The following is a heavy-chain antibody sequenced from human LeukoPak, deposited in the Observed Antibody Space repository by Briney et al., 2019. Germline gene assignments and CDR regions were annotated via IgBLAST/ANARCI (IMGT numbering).Heavy chain of an antibody. CDR1: GGSISSYY. CDR2: IYYSGST. J-gene: IGHJ4*02. D-gene: IGHD1-26*01. CDR3: ARDEGAGFDY. Sequence: SETLSLTCTVSGGSISSYYWSWIRQPPGKGLEWIGYIYYSGSTNYNPSLKSRVTISVDTSKNQFSLKLSSVTAADTAVYYCARDEGAGFDYWGQGTLVTVSS. V-gene: IGHV4-59*12.